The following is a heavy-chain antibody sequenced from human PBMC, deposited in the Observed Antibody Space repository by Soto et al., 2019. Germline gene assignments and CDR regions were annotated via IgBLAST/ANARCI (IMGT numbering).Heavy chain of an antibody. CDR1: GLTFSGSA. D-gene: IGHD5-12*01. CDR2: IRSKANSYAT. CDR3: TRISGYLYNYYGMDV. J-gene: IGHJ6*02. Sequence: GGSLRLSCAASGLTFSGSAIHWVRQASGKGLEWVGHIRSKANSYATAYAASVKGRFTISRDDSKNTAYLQMNSLKTEDTAVYYCTRISGYLYNYYGMDVWGQGTTVTVSS. V-gene: IGHV3-73*01.